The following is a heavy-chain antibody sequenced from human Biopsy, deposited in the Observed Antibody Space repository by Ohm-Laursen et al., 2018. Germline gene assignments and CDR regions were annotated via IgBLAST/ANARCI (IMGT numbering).Heavy chain of an antibody. Sequence: SETLSLTCSVSGDSISASTTSYWAWLRQPPGKGLEWIGSIYNSETTFYNPSLKSRVAISVDTSTNQFSLKVSSVTAADTALYYCARHPTGFWFDPWGHGTLVTVFS. CDR2: IYNSETT. CDR3: ARHPTGFWFDP. V-gene: IGHV4-39*01. J-gene: IGHJ5*02. CDR1: GDSISASTTSY.